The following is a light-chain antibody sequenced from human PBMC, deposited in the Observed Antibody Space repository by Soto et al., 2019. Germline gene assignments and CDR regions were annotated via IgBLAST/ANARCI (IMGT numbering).Light chain of an antibody. V-gene: IGLV1-40*01. CDR3: QSYDSGLSGSV. J-gene: IGLJ3*02. CDR2: GNN. CDR1: DSNIGENFD. Sequence: QSVLTQPPSVSGAPGQRVTISCTGSDSNIGENFDIHWYQQLPGTAPKLLIYGNNNRPSGVPDRFSASRSGTSASLAITGLQAEDEADHYCQSYDSGLSGSVFGGGTKLTVL.